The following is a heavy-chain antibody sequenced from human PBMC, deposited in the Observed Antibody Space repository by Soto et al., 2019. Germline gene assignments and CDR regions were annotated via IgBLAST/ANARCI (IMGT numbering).Heavy chain of an antibody. D-gene: IGHD4-17*01. CDR3: ARDSGGTTVAFGMDV. V-gene: IGHV1-69*01. J-gene: IGHJ6*02. CDR1: GGTFSSYA. Sequence: QVQLVQSGAEVKKPGSSVKVSCKASGGTFSSYAISWVRQAPGQGLEWMGGIIPIFGTANYAQKFQGRVTFTADESTSTAYMVLSSVRSEDTAVYYCARDSGGTTVAFGMDVWGQGTTVTVSS. CDR2: IIPIFGTA.